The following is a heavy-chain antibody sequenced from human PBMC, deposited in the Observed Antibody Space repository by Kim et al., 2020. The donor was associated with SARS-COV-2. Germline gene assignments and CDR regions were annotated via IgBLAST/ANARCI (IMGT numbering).Heavy chain of an antibody. D-gene: IGHD2-15*01. V-gene: IGHV3-66*01. CDR1: GFTVSSNY. J-gene: IGHJ6*02. Sequence: GGSLRLSCAASGFTVSSNYMSWVRQAPGKGLEWVSVIYSGGSTYYADSVKGRFTISRDNSKNTLYLQMNSLRAEDTAVYYCARGGGNAYYYGMDVWGQGTTVTVSS. CDR3: ARGGGNAYYYGMDV. CDR2: IYSGGST.